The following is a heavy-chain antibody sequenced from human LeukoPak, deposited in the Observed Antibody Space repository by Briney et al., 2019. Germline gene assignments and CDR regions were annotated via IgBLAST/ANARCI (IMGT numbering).Heavy chain of an antibody. J-gene: IGHJ4*02. V-gene: IGHV4-30-4*08. CDR3: ARTSRVIAARPSDY. Sequence: PSETLSLTCTVSAGSISSNDYYWGWIRQPPGKGLEWIGYIYYTGTTYYNPSLKSRVTIPVDTSNKQFSLKLSSVTAADTAVYYCARTSRVIAARPSDYWGQGTLVTVSS. D-gene: IGHD6-6*01. CDR1: AGSISSNDYY. CDR2: IYYTGTT.